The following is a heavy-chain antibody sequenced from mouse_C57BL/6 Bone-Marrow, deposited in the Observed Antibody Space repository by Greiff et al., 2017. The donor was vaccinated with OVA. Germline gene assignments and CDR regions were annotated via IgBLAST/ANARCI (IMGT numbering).Heavy chain of an antibody. Sequence: VHVKQSGAELVRPGASVKLSCTASGFNIKDDYMHWVKQRPEQGLEWIGWIDPENGDTEYASKFQGKATITADTSSNTAYLQLSSLTSEDTAVYYCTTEVSYGISYWYCDVWGTGTTVTVSS. CDR1: GFNIKDDY. CDR3: TTEVSYGISYWYCDV. J-gene: IGHJ1*03. CDR2: IDPENGDT. V-gene: IGHV14-4*01. D-gene: IGHD1-1*01.